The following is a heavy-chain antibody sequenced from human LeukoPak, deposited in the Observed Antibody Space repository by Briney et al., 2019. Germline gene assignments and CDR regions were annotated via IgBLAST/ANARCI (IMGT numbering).Heavy chain of an antibody. V-gene: IGHV3-7*01. CDR2: IDQDETEK. D-gene: IGHD3-10*01. CDR1: GFPFHNYW. CDR3: GLYRSGRRSLMAH. Sequence: GGSLRLSCAASGFPFHNYWMTWVRQAPGKGLEWVANIDQDETEKYYVDSVKGRFTISRDNAEKSLFLRMTSLRAEDTASRGRGLYRSGRRSLMAHWGPGTLVTVSS. J-gene: IGHJ4*02.